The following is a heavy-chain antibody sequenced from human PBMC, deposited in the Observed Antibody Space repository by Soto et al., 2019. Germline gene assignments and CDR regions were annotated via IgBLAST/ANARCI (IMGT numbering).Heavy chain of an antibody. J-gene: IGHJ4*02. CDR1: GYTFTNFG. CDR3: ARDLLTVVHID. CDR2: VSGYNGNT. Sequence: QVQLVQSGAEVKKPGASVTVSCKTSGYTFTNFGISWLRQAPGQGLEWVGWVSGYNGNTNYAQKFRGRVIMTADTSTSTVYMALRSLRSDDAAVYYCARDLLTVVHIDWCQGTLVTVSS. V-gene: IGHV1-18*01. D-gene: IGHD4-17*01.